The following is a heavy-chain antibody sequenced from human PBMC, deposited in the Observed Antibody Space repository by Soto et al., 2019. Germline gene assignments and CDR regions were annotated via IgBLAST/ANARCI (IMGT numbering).Heavy chain of an antibody. Sequence: QVQLVESGGGVVQPERSLRLSCAASGFTFSSYAMNWVRQAPGKGLEWVALISYEGSSQYYADSVKGRFTISRDSSKNTLYLQMNSRGAADTAVYYCGRCTSTSCHLGSDYWGQGTLITVSS. V-gene: IGHV3-30*04. J-gene: IGHJ4*02. CDR3: GRCTSTSCHLGSDY. CDR2: ISYEGSSQ. CDR1: GFTFSSYA. D-gene: IGHD2-2*01.